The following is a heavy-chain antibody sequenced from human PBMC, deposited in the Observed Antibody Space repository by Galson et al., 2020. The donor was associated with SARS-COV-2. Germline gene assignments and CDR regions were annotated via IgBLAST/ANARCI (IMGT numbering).Heavy chain of an antibody. CDR2: IGTAGDT. CDR1: GFTFSSYD. Sequence: GESLKISCAASGFTFSSYDMHWVRQATGKGLEWVSAIGTAGDTYYPGSVKGRFTISRENAKNSLYLQMNSLRAGDTAVYYCARGGAARYYYYYMDVWGKGTTVTFSS. CDR3: ARGGAARYYYYYMDV. J-gene: IGHJ6*03. D-gene: IGHD6-6*01. V-gene: IGHV3-13*01.